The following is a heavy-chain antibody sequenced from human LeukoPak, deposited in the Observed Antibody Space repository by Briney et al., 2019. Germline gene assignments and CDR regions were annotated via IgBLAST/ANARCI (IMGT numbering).Heavy chain of an antibody. Sequence: PSETLSLTCAVSGGSLSSGSYYWGWIRQPPGKGLEWIGSIYYSGSTYYNPSLKSRVTISVDTSKNQFSLKLSSVTAADTAVYYCARRLNGYNVGGRDYFGMDVWGQGTTVTVS. D-gene: IGHD5-24*01. V-gene: IGHV4-39*01. CDR1: GGSLSSGSYY. J-gene: IGHJ6*02. CDR3: ARRLNGYNVGGRDYFGMDV. CDR2: IYYSGST.